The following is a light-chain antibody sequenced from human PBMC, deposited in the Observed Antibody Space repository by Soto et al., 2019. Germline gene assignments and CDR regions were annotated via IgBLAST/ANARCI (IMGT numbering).Light chain of an antibody. V-gene: IGKV3-15*01. J-gene: IGKJ1*01. CDR1: QSVFSN. Sequence: EIVVTQSPATLSVSPGERATLSCRASQSVFSNLAWYQQKPGQPPRLLIYGASTRATGIPGRFSGSGSGTEFTLTISSLQSEDFAVYYCHQYNDWPPWTFGQGTKVEIK. CDR2: GAS. CDR3: HQYNDWPPWT.